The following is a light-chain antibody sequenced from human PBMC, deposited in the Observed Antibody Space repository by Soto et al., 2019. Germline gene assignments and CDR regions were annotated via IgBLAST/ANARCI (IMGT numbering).Light chain of an antibody. V-gene: IGKV1-39*01. J-gene: IGKJ2*01. Sequence: DIQMTQSPSSLSASVGDRVTITCRASQRISSYLNWYQQRPGKAPNLLIYAASSLQSGVPSRFSGSGSGTDFTLTISSLQREDFATYYCQQSYSTPLYTFGQGTKLEIK. CDR2: AAS. CDR1: QRISSY. CDR3: QQSYSTPLYT.